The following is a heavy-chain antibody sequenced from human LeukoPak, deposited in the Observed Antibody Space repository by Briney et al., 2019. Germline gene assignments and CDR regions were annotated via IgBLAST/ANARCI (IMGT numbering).Heavy chain of an antibody. J-gene: IGHJ4*02. D-gene: IGHD3-16*02. V-gene: IGHV4-34*01. CDR2: INHSGST. CDR3: AILGELSLS. CDR1: GGSFSGYY. Sequence: SETLSLICAAYGGSFSGYYWSWIRQPPGKGLEWIGEINHSGSTNYNPSLKSRVTISVDTSKNQFSLKLSSVTAADTAVYYCAILGELSLSWGQGTLVTVSS.